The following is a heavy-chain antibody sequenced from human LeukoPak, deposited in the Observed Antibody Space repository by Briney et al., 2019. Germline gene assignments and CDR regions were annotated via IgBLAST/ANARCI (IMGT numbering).Heavy chain of an antibody. D-gene: IGHD3-16*01. V-gene: IGHV1-2*02. CDR2: INPNSGGT. CDR3: ARDSYLESVITNLGGGY. Sequence: ASVKVSCKASGYTFTGYYMHWVRQAPGQGLEWMGWINPNSGGTSYAQKVQGRVTMTRDTSVTTAYMELSRLRSDDTAVYYCARDSYLESVITNLGGGYWGAGAPVTVSP. CDR1: GYTFTGYY. J-gene: IGHJ4*02.